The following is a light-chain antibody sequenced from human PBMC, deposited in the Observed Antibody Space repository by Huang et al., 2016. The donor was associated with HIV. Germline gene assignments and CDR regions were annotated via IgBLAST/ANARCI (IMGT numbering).Light chain of an antibody. CDR3: QQSYSTPWT. V-gene: IGKV1-39*01. CDR1: QSISSD. CDR2: AAS. J-gene: IGKJ1*01. Sequence: DIQMTQSPSSLSASVGDRVTITCRASQSISSDLNWYQQKPGKAPKLLIYAASSVQSGVPSRFSGSGSGTDFTLTISSLQPEDFATYYCQQSYSTPWTFGQGTKVEIK.